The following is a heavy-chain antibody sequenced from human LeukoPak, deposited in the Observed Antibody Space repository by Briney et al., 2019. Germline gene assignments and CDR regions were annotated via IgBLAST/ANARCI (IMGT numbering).Heavy chain of an antibody. CDR1: GGSISSSSYY. D-gene: IGHD1-14*01. CDR2: IYHSGTT. V-gene: IGHV4-39*07. CDR3: ARDLTTGTAFDI. Sequence: PSETLSLTCTVSGGSISSSSYYWGWIRQPPGKGLEWIGSIYHSGTTYNNPSLKTRVTISVDTSNNRFSLELTSVTAADTAVYYCARDLTTGTAFDIWGQGTMVTVSS. J-gene: IGHJ3*02.